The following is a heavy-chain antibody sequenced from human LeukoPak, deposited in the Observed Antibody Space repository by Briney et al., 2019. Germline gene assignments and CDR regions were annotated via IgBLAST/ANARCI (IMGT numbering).Heavy chain of an antibody. J-gene: IGHJ6*03. D-gene: IGHD3-3*01. CDR2: INPSGGST. CDR3: ARVGIRFLEWLSPGGYYYMDV. CDR1: GYTFTSYY. V-gene: IGHV1-46*03. Sequence: ASVKVSCKASGYTFTSYYMHWVRQAPGQGLEWMGIINPSGGSTGYAQKFQGRVTMTGDTSTSTVYMELSSLRSEDTAVYYCARVGIRFLEWLSPGGYYYMDVWGKGTTVTVSS.